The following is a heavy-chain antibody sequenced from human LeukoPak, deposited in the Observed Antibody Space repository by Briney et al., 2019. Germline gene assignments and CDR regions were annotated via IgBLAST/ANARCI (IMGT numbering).Heavy chain of an antibody. CDR2: ISWNSGSI. D-gene: IGHD3-22*01. Sequence: GGSLRLSCAASGFTFDDYAMHWVRQAPGKGLEWVSGISWNSGSIGYADSVKGRFTISRDDSKNTLYLQMNTLRAEDTAVYYCAREAYSDSSGSATPYWGQGTLVTVSS. CDR3: AREAYSDSSGSATPY. V-gene: IGHV3-9*01. J-gene: IGHJ4*02. CDR1: GFTFDDYA.